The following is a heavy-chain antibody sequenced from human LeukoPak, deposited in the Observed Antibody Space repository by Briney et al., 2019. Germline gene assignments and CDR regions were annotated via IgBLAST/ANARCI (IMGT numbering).Heavy chain of an antibody. V-gene: IGHV4-4*02. J-gene: IGHJ5*02. CDR3: ARAGFSNYDDNWFDP. CDR1: GGSISSSNW. D-gene: IGHD4-11*01. CDR2: IYHSGST. Sequence: SGTLSLTCAVSGGSISSSNWWSWVRQPPGKGLEWIGEIYHSGSTNYNPSLKSRVTISVDKSKNQFSLKLSSVTAADTAVYYCARAGFSNYDDNWFDPWGQGTLVTVSS.